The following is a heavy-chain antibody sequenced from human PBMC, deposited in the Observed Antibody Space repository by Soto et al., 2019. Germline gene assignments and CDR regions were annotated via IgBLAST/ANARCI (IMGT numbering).Heavy chain of an antibody. CDR2: ISYDGSRT. D-gene: IGHD3-22*01. CDR3: AKNLLEEPADYYDTKADALDT. J-gene: IGHJ3*02. CDR1: GFTFSRYG. V-gene: IGHV3-33*06. Sequence: ESVGGVVQPGRPLRLSCAASGFTFSRYGVHWVRQAPGKGLEWVSFISYDGSRTYYADSVKGRFTISRDNSKNTVFLQMDSLRAEDTAVYYCAKNLLEEPADYYDTKADALDTWGQGTMVTVSS.